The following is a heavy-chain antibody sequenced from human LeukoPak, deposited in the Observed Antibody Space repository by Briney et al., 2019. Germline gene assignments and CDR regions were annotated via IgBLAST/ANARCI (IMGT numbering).Heavy chain of an antibody. V-gene: IGHV4-59*08. CDR2: IYYSGST. D-gene: IGHD6-13*01. CDR1: GGSISSYY. CDR3: ARRYRSHSSSWSYYFDY. J-gene: IGHJ4*02. Sequence: SETLSLTCTVSGGSISSYYWSWIRQPPGKGLEWIGYIYYSGSTNYNPSLKSRVTISGDTSKNQFSLKLSSATAADTAAYYCARRYRSHSSSWSYYFDYWGQGTLVTVSS.